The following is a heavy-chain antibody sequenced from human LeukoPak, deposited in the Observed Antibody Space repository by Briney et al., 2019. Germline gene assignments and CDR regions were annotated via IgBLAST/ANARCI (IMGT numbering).Heavy chain of an antibody. CDR1: GFTFSSYA. Sequence: GGSLRLSCAASGFTFSSYAMSWVRQAPGKGLEWVSAISGSGGSTYYADSVKGRFTISRDNSKNTLYLQMNSLRAEDTAVYYCARIVVVVINYYYYYMDVWGKGTTVTVSS. D-gene: IGHD3-22*01. J-gene: IGHJ6*03. CDR3: ARIVVVVINYYYYYMDV. CDR2: ISGSGGST. V-gene: IGHV3-23*01.